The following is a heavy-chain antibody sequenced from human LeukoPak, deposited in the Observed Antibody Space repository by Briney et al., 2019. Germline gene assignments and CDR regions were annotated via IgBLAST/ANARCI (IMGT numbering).Heavy chain of an antibody. CDR1: GGSFSGYY. Sequence: SETLSLTCAVYGGSFSGYYWSWIRQPPGKGLEWIGEINHSGSTNYNPSLKSRVTISVDTSKNQFSLKLSSVTAADTAVYYCARETHGNFDYWGQGTLVTVSS. CDR2: INHSGST. CDR3: ARETHGNFDY. V-gene: IGHV4-34*01. J-gene: IGHJ4*02.